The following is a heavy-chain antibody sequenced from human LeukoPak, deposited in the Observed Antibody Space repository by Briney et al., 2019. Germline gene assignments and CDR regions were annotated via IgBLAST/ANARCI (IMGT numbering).Heavy chain of an antibody. Sequence: PGGSSRLSCAASGFTFSTYGIHWVRQAPGEGLEWVAFIRYDGTNKWYADSGKGRFTISRDNSKNMLYLQMNSLRAEDTAVYHCAKDRDYGDYPSAYYYYMDVSGKGTTVTVS. CDR1: GFTFSTYG. CDR2: IRYDGTNK. CDR3: AKDRDYGDYPSAYYYYMDV. J-gene: IGHJ6*03. V-gene: IGHV3-30*02. D-gene: IGHD4-17*01.